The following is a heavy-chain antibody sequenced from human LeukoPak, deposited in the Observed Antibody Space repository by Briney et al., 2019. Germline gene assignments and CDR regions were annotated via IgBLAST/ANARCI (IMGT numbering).Heavy chain of an antibody. D-gene: IGHD5/OR15-5a*01. Sequence: PSVNLSFTCTVSGVSISSYNWSWIRQPPGKGLEGIGIIYYSGSTNYNPSLNSRVTISVDTSKNQFSLKLSSVTAADTAVYYCAGESEFLTLAESTDYFDNWGQGTLVTVSS. CDR1: GVSISSYN. CDR2: IYYSGST. J-gene: IGHJ4*02. V-gene: IGHV4-59*01. CDR3: AGESEFLTLAESTDYFDN.